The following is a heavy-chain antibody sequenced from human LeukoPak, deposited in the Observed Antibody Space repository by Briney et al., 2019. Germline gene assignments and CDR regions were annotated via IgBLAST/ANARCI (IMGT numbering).Heavy chain of an antibody. CDR2: IYYSGST. J-gene: IGHJ4*02. CDR1: GGSISSYY. D-gene: IGHD3-3*01. V-gene: IGHV4-59*01. Sequence: PSETLSLTCTVSGGSISSYYWSWIRQPPGKGLEWIGYIYYSGSTIYNPSLKSRVTISVDTSKNQFSLKLSSVTAADTAVYYCAREGWRGVSAWSGYFDYWGQGTLVTVSS. CDR3: AREGWRGVSAWSGYFDY.